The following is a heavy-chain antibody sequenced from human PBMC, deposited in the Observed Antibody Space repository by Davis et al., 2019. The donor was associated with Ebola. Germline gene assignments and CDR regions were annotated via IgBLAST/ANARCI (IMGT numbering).Heavy chain of an antibody. Sequence: SETLSLTCTVSGASINSGGYYWSWIRQHPGKGLEWIGYIYYSGSTYYNPSLKSRVTISVDTSKNQFSLKLSSVTAADTAVYYCARHGAGYCSSTSCSRVWFDPWGQGTLVTVSS. CDR1: GASINSGGYY. CDR3: ARHGAGYCSSTSCSRVWFDP. V-gene: IGHV4-39*01. D-gene: IGHD2-2*01. J-gene: IGHJ5*02. CDR2: IYYSGST.